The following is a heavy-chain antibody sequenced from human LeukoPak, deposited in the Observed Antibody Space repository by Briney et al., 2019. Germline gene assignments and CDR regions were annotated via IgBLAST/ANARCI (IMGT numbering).Heavy chain of an antibody. CDR2: TNTAGNTI. Sequence: GGSLRLSCAASGFTFRDYFMSWIRQAPGKGLEWVAYTNTAGNTIYYADSMKGRFTISGDNAKNSLYLQMNTLRAEDTAVYYCARATYDSSAVDAFDIWGQGTMVTVSP. J-gene: IGHJ3*02. D-gene: IGHD3-22*01. CDR3: ARATYDSSAVDAFDI. CDR1: GFTFRDYF. V-gene: IGHV3-11*01.